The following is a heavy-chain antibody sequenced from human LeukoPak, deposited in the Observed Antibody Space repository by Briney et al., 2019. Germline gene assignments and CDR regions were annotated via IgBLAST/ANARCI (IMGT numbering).Heavy chain of an antibody. D-gene: IGHD2-15*01. CDR2: IWYDGSNK. CDR1: GFTFSSYG. J-gene: IGHJ6*03. Sequence: GGSLRLSCAASGFTFSSYGMYWVRQAPGKGLEWVAVIWYDGSNKYYADSVKGRFTISRDNSKNTLYLQMNSLRAEDTAVYYCARSGGYYYYYYYMDVWGQGTTVTVSS. CDR3: ARSGGYYYYYYYMDV. V-gene: IGHV3-33*01.